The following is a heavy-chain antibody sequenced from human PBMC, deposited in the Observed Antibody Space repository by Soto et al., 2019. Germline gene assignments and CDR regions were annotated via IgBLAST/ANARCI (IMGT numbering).Heavy chain of an antibody. D-gene: IGHD2-15*01. CDR3: ASREGVAGPATYISPGYYVDC. CDR2: IIPLFGTT. Sequence: QVQLVQSGAEVQKPGSSVKGSCMASGCTFSKFVVRWVRQAPGQGLEWMGGIIPLFGTTNYAQKFQGRVTNTADTSKTTAYMELSSLRSDDTAVYYCASREGVAGPATYISPGYYVDCWGQGTLVTVSS. J-gene: IGHJ4*02. V-gene: IGHV1-69*06. CDR1: GCTFSKFV.